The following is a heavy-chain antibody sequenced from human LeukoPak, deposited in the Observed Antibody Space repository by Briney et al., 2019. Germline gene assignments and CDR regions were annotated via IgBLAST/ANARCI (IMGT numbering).Heavy chain of an antibody. Sequence: GESLKISFKGSGXSFTSYCISWVRQMPGKDLEWMGRIDPSDSYTNYSPSFQGHVTISADKSISTAYLQWSSLKASDTAMYYCARPYDSSGYYYRFWGQGTLVTVSS. V-gene: IGHV5-10-1*01. CDR1: GXSFTSYC. J-gene: IGHJ4*02. D-gene: IGHD3-22*01. CDR3: ARPYDSSGYYYRF. CDR2: IDPSDSYT.